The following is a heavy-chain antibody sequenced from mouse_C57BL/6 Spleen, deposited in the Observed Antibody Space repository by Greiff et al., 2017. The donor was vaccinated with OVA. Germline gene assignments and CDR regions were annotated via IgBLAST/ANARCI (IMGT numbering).Heavy chain of an antibody. CDR1: GYSFTGYF. Sequence: VQLQQSGPELVKPGDSVKISCKASGYSFTGYFMNWVMQSHGKSLEWIGRINPYNGDTFYNQKFKGKATLTVDKSSSTAHMELRSLTSEDSAVYYCARRYGGGAMDYWGQGTSVTVSS. CDR2: INPYNGDT. D-gene: IGHD1-2*01. V-gene: IGHV1-20*01. CDR3: ARRYGGGAMDY. J-gene: IGHJ4*01.